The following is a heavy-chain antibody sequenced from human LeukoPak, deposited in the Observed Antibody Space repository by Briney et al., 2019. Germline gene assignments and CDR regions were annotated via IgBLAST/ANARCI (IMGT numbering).Heavy chain of an antibody. CDR2: IKQDRSEK. J-gene: IGHJ4*02. V-gene: IGHV3-7*01. D-gene: IGHD3-22*01. Sequence: GGSLRLSCAASGFTFTNYWMSWVRQAPGKGLELVANIKQDRSEKYYVDSVKGRFTISRDNAKNSLYLQMNSLRAEDTAVYYCARDQRYDSSGFYDYWGQGTLVTVSS. CDR3: ARDQRYDSSGFYDY. CDR1: GFTFTNYW.